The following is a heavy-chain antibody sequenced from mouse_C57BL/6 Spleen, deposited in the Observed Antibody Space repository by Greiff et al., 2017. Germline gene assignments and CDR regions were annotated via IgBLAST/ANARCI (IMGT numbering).Heavy chain of an antibody. CDR3: ANSSPYCYAMDY. Sequence: EVKLMESGPELVKPGASVKIPCKASGYTFTDYNMDWVKQSHGKSLEWIGDINPNNGGTIYNQKFKGKATLTVDKSSSTAYMELRSLTSEDTAVYYCANSSPYCYAMDYWGQGTSVTVSS. V-gene: IGHV1-18*01. J-gene: IGHJ4*01. CDR2: INPNNGGT. D-gene: IGHD3-2*02. CDR1: GYTFTDYN.